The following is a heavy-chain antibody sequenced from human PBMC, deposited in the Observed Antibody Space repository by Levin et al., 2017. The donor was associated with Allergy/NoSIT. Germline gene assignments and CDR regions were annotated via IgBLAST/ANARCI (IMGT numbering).Heavy chain of an antibody. V-gene: IGHV3-7*01. Sequence: GGSLRLSCAASGFTFSNYWMSWVRQAPGKGLEWLANIKHDGTEKYYVDSVKGRFTISRDNAKNSMYLQMNSLRAEDTAVYYCARGDVIPVAGNWFDPWGQGTLVIVSS. D-gene: IGHD2-2*01. CDR2: IKHDGTEK. CDR1: GFTFSNYW. CDR3: ARGDVIPVAGNWFDP. J-gene: IGHJ5*02.